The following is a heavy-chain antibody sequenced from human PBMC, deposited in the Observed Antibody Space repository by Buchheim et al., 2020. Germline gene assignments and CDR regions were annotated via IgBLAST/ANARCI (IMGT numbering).Heavy chain of an antibody. Sequence: EVQLLESGGGLVQPGGSLRLSCAASEFTFSSYAMSWVRQAPGKGLEWVSAISGSGDTTYYTDSVKGRFTISRDNSKNTLYLQMSSLRAEDTAVYYCAKTTGGSYVYIDYWGQGTL. V-gene: IGHV3-23*01. CDR2: ISGSGDTT. J-gene: IGHJ4*02. CDR3: AKTTGGSYVYIDY. CDR1: EFTFSSYA. D-gene: IGHD1-26*01.